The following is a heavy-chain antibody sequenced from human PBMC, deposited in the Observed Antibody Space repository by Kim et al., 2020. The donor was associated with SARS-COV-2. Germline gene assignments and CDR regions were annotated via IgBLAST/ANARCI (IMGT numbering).Heavy chain of an antibody. CDR1: GFPFRTYA. V-gene: IGHV3-23*01. CDR2: ISGSGSNI. J-gene: IGHJ4*02. D-gene: IGHD3-16*01. CDR3: VKDQWGGDADYFDY. Sequence: GGSLRLSCAASGFPFRTYAMSWVRQAPGKGLEWVSAISGSGSNIYYAGSVKGRFTISRDNSENTLYLQMNSMRAEDTAVYYCVKDQWGGDADYFDYWGQG.